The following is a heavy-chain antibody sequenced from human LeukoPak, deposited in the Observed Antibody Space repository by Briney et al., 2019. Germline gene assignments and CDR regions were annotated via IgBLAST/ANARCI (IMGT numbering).Heavy chain of an antibody. V-gene: IGHV3-30*18. CDR1: GFXLSAYA. Sequence: PGRSLRLSCAASGFXLSAYAIHWVRQAPGKGLEWVAVISYDGSNKYYADFVKGRFTISRDSSKNTLYLQVNSLRAEDTAVYYCAKEGLGSSWNPNYFDYWGQGTLVTVSS. D-gene: IGHD6-13*01. J-gene: IGHJ4*02. CDR2: ISYDGSNK. CDR3: AKEGLGSSWNPNYFDY.